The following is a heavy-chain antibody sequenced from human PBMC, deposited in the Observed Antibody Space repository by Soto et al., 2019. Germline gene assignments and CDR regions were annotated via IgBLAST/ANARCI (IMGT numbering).Heavy chain of an antibody. D-gene: IGHD3-10*01. CDR3: ANSPITMVRGVIYYYYGMDV. CDR1: GGSISSYY. Sequence: PSETLSLTCTVSGGSISSYYWSWIRQPAGKGLEWIGRIYTSGSTNYNPSLKSRVTMSVDTSKNQFSLKLSSVTAADTAEYYCANSPITMVRGVIYYYYGMDVWGQGTTVTVSS. V-gene: IGHV4-4*07. J-gene: IGHJ6*02. CDR2: IYTSGST.